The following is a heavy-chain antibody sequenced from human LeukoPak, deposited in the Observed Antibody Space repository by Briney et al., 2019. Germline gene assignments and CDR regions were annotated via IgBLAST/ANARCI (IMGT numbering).Heavy chain of an antibody. CDR1: GGSISSYY. CDR2: IYYSGST. V-gene: IGHV4-59*01. J-gene: IGHJ5*02. CDR3: ARDSNNWFDP. Sequence: SETLSLTCTVSGGSISSYYWSWIRQPPGKGLEWIGYIYYSGSTNYNPSLKSRVTISVDTSKNQFSLKLSSVTAADTAVYYCARDSNNWFDPWGQGTLVTVSS.